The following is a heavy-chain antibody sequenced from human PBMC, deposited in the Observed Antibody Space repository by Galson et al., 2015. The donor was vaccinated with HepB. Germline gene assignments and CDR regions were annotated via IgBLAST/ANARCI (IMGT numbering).Heavy chain of an antibody. CDR3: ARAGVDLVVAAIGAFDI. CDR2: ISYDGSNK. J-gene: IGHJ3*02. V-gene: IGHV3-30-3*01. Sequence: SLRLSCAASGFTFSSYAMHWVRQAPGKGLEWVAVISYDGSNKYYADSVKGRFTISRDNSKNTLYLQMNSLRAEDTAVYYCARAGVDLVVAAIGAFDIWGQGTMVTVSS. D-gene: IGHD2-15*01. CDR1: GFTFSSYA.